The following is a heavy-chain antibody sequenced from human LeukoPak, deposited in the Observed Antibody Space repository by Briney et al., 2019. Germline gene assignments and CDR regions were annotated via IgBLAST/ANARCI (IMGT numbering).Heavy chain of an antibody. CDR2: ISGSGGST. V-gene: IGHV3-23*01. D-gene: IGHD3-9*01. CDR1: GFTFSSYA. J-gene: IGHJ4*02. Sequence: PGGSLRLSCAASGFTFSSYAMSGVRQAPGKGLEWVSAISGSGGSTYYADSVKGRFTISRDNSKNTLYLQMNSLRAEDTAVYYCAKGSSYDILTGYVPNDYWGQGTLVTVPS. CDR3: AKGSSYDILTGYVPNDY.